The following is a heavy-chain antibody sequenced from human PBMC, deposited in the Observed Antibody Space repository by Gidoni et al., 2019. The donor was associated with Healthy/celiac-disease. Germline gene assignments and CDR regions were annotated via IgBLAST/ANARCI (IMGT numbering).Heavy chain of an antibody. J-gene: IGHJ4*02. CDR1: GFTFSSYG. D-gene: IGHD6-13*01. V-gene: IGHV3-30*18. CDR2: ISYDGSNK. Sequence: QVQLVESVGGVVQPGRSLRLSCAASGFTFSSYGMHGVRQAPGKGLEWVAVISYDGSNKYYADSVKGRFTISRDNSKNTLYLQMNSLRAEDTAVYYCAKAGAAAGTLGDYWGQGTLVTVSS. CDR3: AKAGAAAGTLGDY.